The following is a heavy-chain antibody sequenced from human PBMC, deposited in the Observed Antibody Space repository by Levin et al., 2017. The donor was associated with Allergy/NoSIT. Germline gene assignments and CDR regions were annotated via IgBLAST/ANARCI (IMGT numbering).Heavy chain of an antibody. J-gene: IGHJ4*02. V-gene: IGHV3-30*18. CDR1: GFGFSNYG. D-gene: IGHD4-17*01. Sequence: LSLTCAASGFGFSNYGMHWVRQAPGKGLEWLAIISSDGRITFYAESVRGRFTISRDNSQNMLFLQMNSLRAEDTAVYYCAKDFWYGDFTAYWGQGTLVTVSS. CDR2: ISSDGRIT. CDR3: AKDFWYGDFTAY.